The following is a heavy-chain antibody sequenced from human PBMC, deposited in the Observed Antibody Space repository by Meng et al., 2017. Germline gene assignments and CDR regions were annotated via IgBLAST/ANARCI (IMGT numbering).Heavy chain of an antibody. J-gene: IGHJ4*02. CDR3: ARGGDYSSWDY. CDR1: GYTFTSYD. CDR2: MNPNSGNT. Sequence: AQPVQSGAEGKKPGASVKGSCKASGYTFTSYDIKWVRQATGQGLEWMGWMNPNSGNTGYAQKFQGRVTMTRDTSIRTAYMELSSLKSEDTAIYYCARGGDYSSWDYWGQGTLVTVSS. D-gene: IGHD4-11*01. V-gene: IGHV1-8*01.